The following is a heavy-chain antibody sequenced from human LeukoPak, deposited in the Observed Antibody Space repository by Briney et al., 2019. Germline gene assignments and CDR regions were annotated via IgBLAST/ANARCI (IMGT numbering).Heavy chain of an antibody. CDR1: GFTFSSYG. CDR3: ARDNSVRDEAWWFNP. Sequence: PGGSLRLSCAASGFTFSSYGMHWVRQAPGKGLGWVAFIRYDGSNKYYADSVKGRFTISRDNSKNTLYLQMNSLRAEDTAVYYCARDNSVRDEAWWFNPWGQGTLVTVSS. V-gene: IGHV3-30*02. CDR2: IRYDGSNK. D-gene: IGHD5-24*01. J-gene: IGHJ5*02.